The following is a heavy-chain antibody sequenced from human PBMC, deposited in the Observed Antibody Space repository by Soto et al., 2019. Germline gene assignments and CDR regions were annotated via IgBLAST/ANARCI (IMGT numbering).Heavy chain of an antibody. CDR2: INHSGST. V-gene: IGHV4-34*01. D-gene: IGHD2-15*01. J-gene: IGHJ4*02. CDR3: ARWVEVSLDYFDS. Sequence: SETLSLTYAVYGGSFSGYYWSWIRQPPGKGLEWIGEINHSGSTNYNPSLKSRVAISVDTSKNQFSLHLNSVTAADTAVYYCARWVEVSLDYFDSWGQGTPVTVSS. CDR1: GGSFSGYY.